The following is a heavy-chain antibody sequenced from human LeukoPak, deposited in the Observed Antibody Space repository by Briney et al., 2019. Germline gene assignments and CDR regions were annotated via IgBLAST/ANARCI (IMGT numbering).Heavy chain of an antibody. Sequence: GGSLRLSCAASGFTFSSNPMSWVRQAPGKGLEWVPAIVPSGGTTSYADSVKGRFTISRDNSRNTLYLQMNRLRAEDTALYDCATNGGGDSGYGNFDYWGQGTLVTVSS. CDR1: GFTFSSNP. CDR2: IVPSGGTT. V-gene: IGHV3-23*01. J-gene: IGHJ4*02. D-gene: IGHD5-12*01. CDR3: ATNGGGDSGYGNFDY.